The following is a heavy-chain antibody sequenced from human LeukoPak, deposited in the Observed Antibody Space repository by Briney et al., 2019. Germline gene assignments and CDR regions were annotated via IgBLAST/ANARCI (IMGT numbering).Heavy chain of an antibody. V-gene: IGHV3-23*01. CDR2: IGGSGTTT. J-gene: IGHJ4*02. CDR3: AKAEYCGGGNCLKFDS. Sequence: GGSLRLSCAASGLTFSNYAMSWVRQSPGKGLEWVSAIGGSGTTTYYADSMKGRFTISRDNSKNVLYLQMNSLRAEDTALYYCAKAEYCGGGNCLKFDSWGQGTLVTVSS. D-gene: IGHD2-15*01. CDR1: GLTFSNYA.